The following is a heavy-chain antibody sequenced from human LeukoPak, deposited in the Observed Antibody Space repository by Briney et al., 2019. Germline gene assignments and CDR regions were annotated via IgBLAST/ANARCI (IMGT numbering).Heavy chain of an antibody. D-gene: IGHD1-1*01. CDR1: GYTFTRYY. V-gene: IGHV1-46*01. J-gene: IGHJ4*02. CDR2: ISPSGAST. CDR3: TRGGYGGPRVAFDY. Sequence: ASVKVSCKASGYTFTRYYMHWVRQAPGQGLEWMGIISPSGASTGYAQKFQGRVTMTRDTSTSTVYMELSSLRSEDTAVYYCTRGGYGGPRVAFDYWGQGTLVTVSS.